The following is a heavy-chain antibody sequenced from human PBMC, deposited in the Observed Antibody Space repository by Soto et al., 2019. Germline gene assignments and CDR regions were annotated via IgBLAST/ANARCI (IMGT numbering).Heavy chain of an antibody. J-gene: IGHJ4*01. CDR2: TYCRSKWYY. Sequence: PSQTLSLTRVITGDSVSSNSAGWSWVRPSPSRGREWLGRTYCRSKWYYPYAVSVRSRITINPDASKNPYSLQLRSVTPEDTAVYFFSRGDQYSERIFNYWGRGT. V-gene: IGHV6-1*01. CDR1: GDSVSSNSAG. D-gene: IGHD1-26*01. CDR3: SRGDQYSERIFNY.